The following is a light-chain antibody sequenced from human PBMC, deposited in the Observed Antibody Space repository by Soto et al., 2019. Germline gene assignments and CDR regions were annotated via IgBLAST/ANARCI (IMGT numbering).Light chain of an antibody. CDR2: GAS. J-gene: IGKJ1*01. CDR1: QSVSSSY. V-gene: IGKV3-20*01. Sequence: EIMLKQSPGTLSLTPGERATLSCRASQSVSSSYLAWYQQKPGQAPRLLIYGASSRATGIPDRFSGSGSGTDFTLTISRLEPEDFAVYYCQQYGSSPRTFGQGTMV. CDR3: QQYGSSPRT.